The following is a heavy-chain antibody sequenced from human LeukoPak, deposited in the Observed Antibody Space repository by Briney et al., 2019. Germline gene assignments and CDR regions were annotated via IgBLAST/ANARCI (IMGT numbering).Heavy chain of an antibody. CDR1: GYSISSGYY. J-gene: IGHJ4*02. CDR2: IHSSGNT. CDR3: ARGDPAGLFDS. V-gene: IGHV4-38-2*02. D-gene: IGHD3-10*01. Sequence: SETLSLTCTVSGYSISSGYYWGWIRQPPGKRLEWVGSIHSSGNTYYNPTLKSRVTISVDTSKNQFSLNLTSVTAADAAVYYCARGDPAGLFDSWGQGHLVTVSS.